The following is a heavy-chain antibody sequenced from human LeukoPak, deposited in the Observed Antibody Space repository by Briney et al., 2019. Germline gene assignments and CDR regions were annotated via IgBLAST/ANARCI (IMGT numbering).Heavy chain of an antibody. J-gene: IGHJ5*02. V-gene: IGHV6-1*01. Sequence: SQTLSLTCAISGDSVSSNSAAWNWIRQSPSRGLEWLGRTYYRSKWYNGYAVSVKSRITINPDTSKNQFSLQLNSVTPEDTAVYYCARGGNSSGWYFDWFDPWGQGTLVTFSS. D-gene: IGHD6-19*01. CDR2: TYYRSKWYN. CDR1: GDSVSSNSAA. CDR3: ARGGNSSGWYFDWFDP.